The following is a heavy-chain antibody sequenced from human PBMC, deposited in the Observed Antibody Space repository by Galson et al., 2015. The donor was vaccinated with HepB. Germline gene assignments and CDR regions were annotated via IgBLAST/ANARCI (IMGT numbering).Heavy chain of an antibody. D-gene: IGHD6-19*01. CDR1: GFIFSDYY. CDR3: ARDSDSPLAVVGAVDY. Sequence: SLRLSCAASGFIFSDYYMNWIRQAPGKGLELVSYISSSSGTIYYADSVKGRFTISRDNAKSSLYLQMNNLRAEDTAVYYCARDSDSPLAVVGAVDYWGRGTLVTVSS. V-gene: IGHV3-11*01. J-gene: IGHJ4*02. CDR2: ISSSSGTI.